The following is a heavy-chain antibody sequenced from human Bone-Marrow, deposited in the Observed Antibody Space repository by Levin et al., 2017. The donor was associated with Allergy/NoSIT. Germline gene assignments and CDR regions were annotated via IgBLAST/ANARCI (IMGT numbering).Heavy chain of an antibody. Sequence: GESLKISCAASGFTFRDSYLSWIRQAPGKGLEWISYIGSSTGTKGYADSVKGRFTISRDNGQNLLFLQMNSLRVEDTAVYYCATESWYHFNNWGPGTLVTVSS. CDR1: GFTFRDSY. CDR3: ATESWYHFNN. J-gene: IGHJ4*02. V-gene: IGHV3-11*01. D-gene: IGHD2-15*01. CDR2: IGSSTGTK.